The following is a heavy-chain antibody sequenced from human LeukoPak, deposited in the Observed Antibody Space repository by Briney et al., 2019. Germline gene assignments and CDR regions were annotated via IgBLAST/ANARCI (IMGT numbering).Heavy chain of an antibody. V-gene: IGHV3-11*04. CDR2: ISSSGSTI. J-gene: IGHJ4*02. D-gene: IGHD2-8*01. CDR1: GFTFSDYY. CDR3: ARSVYLLYYFDY. Sequence: PGGSLRLSCAASGFTFSDYYMSWIRQAPGKGLEWVSYISSSGSTIYYADSVKGRFTISRDNVKNSLYLQMNSLRAEDTAVYYCARSVYLLYYFDYWGQGTLVTVSS.